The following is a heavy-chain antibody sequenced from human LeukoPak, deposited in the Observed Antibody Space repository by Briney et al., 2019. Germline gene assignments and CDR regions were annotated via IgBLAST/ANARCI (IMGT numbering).Heavy chain of an antibody. CDR1: GLNFSSAW. J-gene: IGHJ4*02. D-gene: IGHD2-8*01. CDR2: IKTNTDGGTT. V-gene: IGHV3-15*01. Sequence: GGSLRLSCAASGLNFSSAWMSWVRQAPGKGLEWVGDIKTNTDGGTTDYAAPVKGRFTISRDDSKKMLFLQMNSLKIEDTAVYYCTTDEWNWGQGTLVTVSS. CDR3: TTDEWN.